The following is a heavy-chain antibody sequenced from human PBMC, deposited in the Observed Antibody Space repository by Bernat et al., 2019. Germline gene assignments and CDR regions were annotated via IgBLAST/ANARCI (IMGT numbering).Heavy chain of an antibody. J-gene: IGHJ6*02. CDR1: GFTFSSYT. Sequence: EVQLVESGGGLVKPGGSLRLSCAASGFTFSSYTMNWVRQAPGKGLEWVSCISSSSSDIYYADSVKGRFTISRDNAKNSLYLQMNSLRAEDTAVYYCAREEAYYYYGMDVWGQGTTVTVSS. V-gene: IGHV3-21*01. CDR3: AREEAYYYYGMDV. CDR2: ISSSSSDI.